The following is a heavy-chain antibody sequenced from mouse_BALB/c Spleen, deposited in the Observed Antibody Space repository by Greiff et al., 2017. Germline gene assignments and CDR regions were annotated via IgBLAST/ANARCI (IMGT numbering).Heavy chain of an antibody. D-gene: IGHD3-3*01. Sequence: QVQLKESGPELVKPGASVKISCKASGYTFTSYDINWVKQRPGQGLEWIGGIYPGDGSTKYNEKFKGKATLTADKSSNTAYLQHISLTTENAAVYYCCAWAGSYAMDYWGQGTSVTVSA. V-gene: IGHV1S56*01. CDR1: GYTFTSYD. CDR3: CAWAGSYAMDY. J-gene: IGHJ4*01. CDR2: IYPGDGST.